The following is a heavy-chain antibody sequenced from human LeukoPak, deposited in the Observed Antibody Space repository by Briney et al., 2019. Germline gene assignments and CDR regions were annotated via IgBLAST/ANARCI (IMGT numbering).Heavy chain of an antibody. J-gene: IGHJ4*02. D-gene: IGHD3-10*01. CDR3: ASLGKITMVRGVIMDY. Sequence: GGSLRLSCAASGFTFSSYGMHWVRQAPGKGLEWVAVISYDGSNKYYADSVKGRFTISRDNSKNTLYLQMNSLRAEDTAVYYCASLGKITMVRGVIMDYWGQGTLVTVSS. V-gene: IGHV3-30*03. CDR2: ISYDGSNK. CDR1: GFTFSSYG.